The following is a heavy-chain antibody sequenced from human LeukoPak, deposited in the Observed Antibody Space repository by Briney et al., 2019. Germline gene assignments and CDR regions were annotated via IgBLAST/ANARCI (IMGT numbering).Heavy chain of an antibody. V-gene: IGHV3-20*04. Sequence: GGSLRLSCGASGFTFDDYGMSWVRQAPAKGLEWVWVINWNGGSTGYADSLKGRFTISRDNANNSLYLQMNSLRVEDTALYYCARGSYYDTSGHYAFWGQGTLVTVSS. J-gene: IGHJ4*02. CDR1: GFTFDDYG. D-gene: IGHD3-22*01. CDR2: INWNGGST. CDR3: ARGSYYDTSGHYAF.